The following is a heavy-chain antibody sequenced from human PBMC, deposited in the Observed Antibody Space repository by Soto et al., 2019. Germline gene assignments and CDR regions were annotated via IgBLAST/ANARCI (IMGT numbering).Heavy chain of an antibody. Sequence: QVQLQESGPGLVKPSQTLSLTCTVSGDSVNTADYYWTWIRQSPEKGLEWIVNIFYDGSAYPTPSLTSRVSASVDTSKNQFSLNLFSVTAADTAVYYCARRLRDTASHYYNGFDPWGQGTLVTVSS. CDR1: GDSVNTADYY. V-gene: IGHV4-30-4*01. CDR2: IFYDGSA. CDR3: ARRLRDTASHYYNGFDP. D-gene: IGHD3-10*01. J-gene: IGHJ5*02.